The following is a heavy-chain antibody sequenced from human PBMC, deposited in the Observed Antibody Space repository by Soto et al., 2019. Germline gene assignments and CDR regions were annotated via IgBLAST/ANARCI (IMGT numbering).Heavy chain of an antibody. CDR2: INHSGST. J-gene: IGHJ6*02. Sequence: PSETLSLTCAVYGGSFSGYYWSWIRQPPGKGLEWIGEINHSGSTNYNPSLKRRVTISVDTSKNQFSLKLSSVTAADAAVYYCARGRSRAHYYYYGMDVWGQGTTVT. CDR3: ARGRSRAHYYYYGMDV. V-gene: IGHV4-34*01. CDR1: GGSFSGYY.